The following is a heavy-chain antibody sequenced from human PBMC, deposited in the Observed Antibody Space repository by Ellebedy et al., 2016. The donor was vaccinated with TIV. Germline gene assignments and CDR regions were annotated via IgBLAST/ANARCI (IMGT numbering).Heavy chain of an antibody. J-gene: IGHJ4*02. CDR2: IYESGRT. V-gene: IGHV4-39*01. CDR1: GGSISSYY. D-gene: IGHD3-16*01. Sequence: MPSETLSLTCTVSGGSISSYYWGWIRPSPGKGLEWIGSIYESGRTYDNPSLKSRVTISVDTSKNQFSLKLSSVTVADTAVYYCARQKGKGLGFFDYWGQGTLVTVSS. CDR3: ARQKGKGLGFFDY.